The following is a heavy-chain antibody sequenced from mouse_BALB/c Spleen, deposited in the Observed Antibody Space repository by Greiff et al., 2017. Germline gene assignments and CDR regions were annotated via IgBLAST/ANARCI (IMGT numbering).Heavy chain of an antibody. J-gene: IGHJ4*01. CDR1: GYTFTDYA. Sequence: QVQLKQPGAELVRPGASVKISCKGSGYTFTDYAMHGVKQSHAKSLEWIGVISIYYDNTNYNQKFKGKATMTVDKSSSTAYMELARLTSEDSAIYYCARSGCNYAMDDWGQGTSVTVSS. CDR2: ISIYYDNT. D-gene: IGHD4-1*01. V-gene: IGHV1S137*01. CDR3: ARSGCNYAMDD.